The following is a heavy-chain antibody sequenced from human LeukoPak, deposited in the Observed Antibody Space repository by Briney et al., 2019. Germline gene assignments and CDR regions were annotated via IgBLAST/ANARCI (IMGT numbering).Heavy chain of an antibody. Sequence: SETLSLTCTVSGGSISSYYWSWIRQPPGKGLEWIGYIYYSGSTNYNPSLKSRVTISVDTSKNQFSLKLSSVTAAETAVYYCARARDFWSGHDYYYGMDVWGQGTTVTVSS. D-gene: IGHD3-3*01. V-gene: IGHV4-59*01. CDR3: ARARDFWSGHDYYYGMDV. J-gene: IGHJ6*02. CDR1: GGSISSYY. CDR2: IYYSGST.